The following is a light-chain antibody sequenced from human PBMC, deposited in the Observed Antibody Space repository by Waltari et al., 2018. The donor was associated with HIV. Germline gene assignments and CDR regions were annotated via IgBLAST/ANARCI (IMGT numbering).Light chain of an antibody. CDR1: TRDVGGYDY. Sequence: QSALTQPASVSGAPGQSITISCTCTTRDVGGYDYVSWYQQHPCKAPKLIIYDFNHRTSGVSNRFSGSKSGNTSSLTISGLHAEDEADYYCSSYTLTSTYVFGTGTKVTVL. V-gene: IGLV2-14*03. CDR3: SSYTLTSTYV. CDR2: DFN. J-gene: IGLJ1*01.